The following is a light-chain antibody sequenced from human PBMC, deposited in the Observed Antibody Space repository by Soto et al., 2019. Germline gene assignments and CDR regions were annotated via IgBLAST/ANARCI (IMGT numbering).Light chain of an antibody. CDR2: EVT. J-gene: IGLJ3*02. Sequence: QSVLTQPASVSGSPGQSITISCNGTSSDIGSYNLLSWYQQHPGKAPKLMIYEVTKRPSGVSNRFSGSKSGNTASLTISGLQAEDEADYDCCSFGGSGTMFGGGTKVTVL. V-gene: IGLV2-23*02. CDR3: CSFGGSGTM. CDR1: SSDIGSYNL.